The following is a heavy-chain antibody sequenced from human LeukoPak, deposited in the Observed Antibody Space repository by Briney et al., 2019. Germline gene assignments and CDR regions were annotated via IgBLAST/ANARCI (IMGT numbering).Heavy chain of an antibody. CDR2: ISSSGNTI. CDR3: ARERSAAPETNYYYYMDV. CDR1: GFTFSSYE. D-gene: IGHD6-13*01. V-gene: IGHV3-48*03. J-gene: IGHJ6*03. Sequence: AGGSLRLSCAASGFTFSSYEMNWVRQAPGKGLECVSFISSSGNTIYYADSVKGRFTISRDNAKNSLYLQVNSLRSEDTAVYYCARERSAAPETNYYYYMDVWGKGTTVTVSS.